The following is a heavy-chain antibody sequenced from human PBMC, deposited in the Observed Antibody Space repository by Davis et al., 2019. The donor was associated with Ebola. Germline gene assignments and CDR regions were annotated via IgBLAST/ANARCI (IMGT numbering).Heavy chain of an antibody. J-gene: IGHJ6*02. CDR2: INHSGST. CDR3: ARDYYDSSGYYLGYYYGMDV. Sequence: SETLSLTCAVYGGSFSGYYWSWIRQPPGKGLEWIGEINHSGSTNYNPSLKSRVTISVDTSKNPFSLKLSSVTAADTAVYYCARDYYDSSGYYLGYYYGMDVWGQGTTVTVSS. D-gene: IGHD3-22*01. V-gene: IGHV4-34*01. CDR1: GGSFSGYY.